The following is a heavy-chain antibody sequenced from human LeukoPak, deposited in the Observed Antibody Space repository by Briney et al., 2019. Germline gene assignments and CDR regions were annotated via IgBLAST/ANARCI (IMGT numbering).Heavy chain of an antibody. D-gene: IGHD5-18*01. Sequence: SETLSLTCTVSGGSISSSSYYWSWIRQPPGKGLEWIGYIYYSGSTNYNPSLKSRVTISVDTSKNQFSLKLSSVTAADTAVYYCARSGYSYGFGIIFDYWGQGTLVTVSS. CDR2: IYYSGST. V-gene: IGHV4-61*01. J-gene: IGHJ4*02. CDR1: GGSISSSSYY. CDR3: ARSGYSYGFGIIFDY.